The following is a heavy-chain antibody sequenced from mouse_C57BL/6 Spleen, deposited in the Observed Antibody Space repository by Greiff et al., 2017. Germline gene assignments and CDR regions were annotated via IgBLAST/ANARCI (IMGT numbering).Heavy chain of an antibody. V-gene: IGHV5-6*01. CDR1: GFTFSSYG. J-gene: IGHJ3*01. CDR3: ANNDYDGYFLVAY. CDR2: ISSGGSYT. Sequence: EVQLVESGGDLVKPGGSLKLSCAASGFTFSSYGMSWVRQTPDKRLEWVATISSGGSYTYYPDSVKGRFTISSDNAKDTLYLQMSSLKSEDTAMYYCANNDYDGYFLVAYWGQGALVTVSA. D-gene: IGHD2-3*01.